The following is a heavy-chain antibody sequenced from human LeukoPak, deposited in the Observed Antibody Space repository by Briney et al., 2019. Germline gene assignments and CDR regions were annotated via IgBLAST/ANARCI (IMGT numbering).Heavy chain of an antibody. Sequence: PPETLSLTCTVSGGSISSSSYYWGWIRQPPGRGLEWIRSIYYSGSTYYNPSLKSRVTISVDTSKNQFSLKLSSVTAADTAVYYCERQGTKVASGAFDIWGQGTMVTVSS. CDR1: GGSISSSSYY. CDR2: IYYSGST. CDR3: ERQGTKVASGAFDI. D-gene: IGHD4-23*01. J-gene: IGHJ3*02. V-gene: IGHV4-39*01.